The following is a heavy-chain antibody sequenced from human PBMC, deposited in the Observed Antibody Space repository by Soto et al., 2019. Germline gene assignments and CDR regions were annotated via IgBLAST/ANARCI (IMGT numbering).Heavy chain of an antibody. CDR3: AKDKGLRGRAYFGD. CDR1: GFSFNNYA. CDR2: ISGSGDGT. V-gene: IGHV3-23*01. J-gene: IGHJ4*02. D-gene: IGHD3-16*01. Sequence: EVQLRQSGGGVVQPGGSLRLSCVASGFSFNNYAMTWVRQAPGKGLEWVSGISGSGDGTYYADSVKDRFSVSRDKSTSTVHLQMSSLRVEDTAVYYCAKDKGLRGRAYFGDGGQGALVIVSS.